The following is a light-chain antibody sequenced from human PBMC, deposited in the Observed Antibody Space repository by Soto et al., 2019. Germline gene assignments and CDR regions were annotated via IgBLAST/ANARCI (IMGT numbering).Light chain of an antibody. Sequence: EIVLTQSPGTLSLSPGERATLSCRASQSVSSTFLAWYQQKPGQAPRLLIYGVSTRATGIPDRFSGSGSGTDFTLTISRLEPEDFAVYFCGQFVSAPPRTFGQGTKVEIK. V-gene: IGKV3-20*01. J-gene: IGKJ1*01. CDR1: QSVSSTF. CDR3: GQFVSAPPRT. CDR2: GVS.